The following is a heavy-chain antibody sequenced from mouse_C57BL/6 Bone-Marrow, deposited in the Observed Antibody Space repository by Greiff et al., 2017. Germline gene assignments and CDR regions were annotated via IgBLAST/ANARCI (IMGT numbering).Heavy chain of an antibody. J-gene: IGHJ2*01. CDR1: GFKFTDYY. Sequence: VQLQQSGPELVKPGASVKISCKASGFKFTDYYMNWVKQSHGKSLEWIGDINPNNGGTSYNQKFKGKATLTVDKSSSTAYMEIRSLTSGDSAVYNCARRGTVVRDYFDYCDQGPTLPVSA. D-gene: IGHD1-1*01. CDR2: INPNNGGT. CDR3: ARRGTVVRDYFDY. V-gene: IGHV1-26*01.